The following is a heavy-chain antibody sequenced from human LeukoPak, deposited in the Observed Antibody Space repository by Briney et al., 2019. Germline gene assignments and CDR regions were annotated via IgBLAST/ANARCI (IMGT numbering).Heavy chain of an antibody. J-gene: IGHJ6*02. CDR1: GFTFSSYS. CDR3: ANARASSSSWHHKYYYGMDV. CDR2: ISYDGSNK. D-gene: IGHD6-13*01. Sequence: HPGGSLRLSCAASGFTFSSYSMNWVRQAPGKGLEWVAVISYDGSNKYYADSVKGRFTISRDNSKNTLYLQMNSLRAEDTAVYYCANARASSSSWHHKYYYGMDVWGQGTTVTVSS. V-gene: IGHV3-30*18.